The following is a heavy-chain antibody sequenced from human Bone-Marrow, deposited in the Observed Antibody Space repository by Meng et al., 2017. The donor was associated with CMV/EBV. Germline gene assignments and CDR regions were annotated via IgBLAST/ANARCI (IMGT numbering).Heavy chain of an antibody. CDR3: ARRLTSGPFDY. D-gene: IGHD3-16*01. CDR1: GFSLTTNVVG. CDR2: IYWDDDR. V-gene: IGHV2-5*02. J-gene: IGHJ4*02. Sequence: CTFSGFSLTTNVVGVGWIRQPPGKALEWLALIYWDDDRRFSPSLKTRLTITKDTTKNQVALTMANMDPVDTATYFCARRLTSGPFDYWGQGILVTVSS.